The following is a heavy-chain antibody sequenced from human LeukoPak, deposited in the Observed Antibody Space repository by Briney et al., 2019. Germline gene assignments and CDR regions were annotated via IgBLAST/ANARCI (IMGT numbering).Heavy chain of an antibody. CDR3: ARGRGTLDY. CDR2: IYYSGSA. CDR1: GGSISSYY. J-gene: IGHJ4*02. V-gene: IGHV4-59*01. Sequence: PSETLSLTCTVAGGSISSYYWSWIRQPPGKGLEWIGYIYYSGSANYNPSLKSRVTISVDTSKNQFSLKLSSVTAADTAVYYCARGRGTLDYWGQGTLVTVSS.